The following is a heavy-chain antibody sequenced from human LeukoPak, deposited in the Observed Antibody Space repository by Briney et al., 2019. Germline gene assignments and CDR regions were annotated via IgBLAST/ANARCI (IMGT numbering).Heavy chain of an antibody. CDR3: AKGRGATSYYYGMDV. CDR1: GFIFSTYA. Sequence: GGSLRLSCAASGFIFSTYAMSWVRQAPGKGLEWVSALSGSGDSTYYADSVKGRFTISRDNSKNTLYLQMNSLRAEDTAVYYCAKGRGATSYYYGMDVWGQGTTVTVSS. D-gene: IGHD1-26*01. V-gene: IGHV3-23*01. J-gene: IGHJ6*02. CDR2: LSGSGDST.